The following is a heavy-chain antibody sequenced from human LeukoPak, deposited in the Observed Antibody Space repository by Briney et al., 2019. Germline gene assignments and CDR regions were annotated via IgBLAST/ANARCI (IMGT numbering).Heavy chain of an antibody. CDR2: ISGSGGST. D-gene: IGHD6-6*01. J-gene: IGHJ3*02. Sequence: GGSLTLSCAASGFTFSSYAMSWVRQAPGKGLEWVSAISGSGGSTYYADSVKGRFTISRDKSKNTLYLQMNSLSAEDTAVYYCAKDGYRSSSVHAFDIWGQGTMVTVSS. CDR3: AKDGYRSSSVHAFDI. CDR1: GFTFSSYA. V-gene: IGHV3-23*01.